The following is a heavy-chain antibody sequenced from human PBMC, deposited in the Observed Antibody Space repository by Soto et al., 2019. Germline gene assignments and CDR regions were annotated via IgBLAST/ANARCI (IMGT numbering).Heavy chain of an antibody. V-gene: IGHV3-9*01. CDR2: ITWNSGKI. D-gene: IGHD2-15*01. CDR1: GFTFDDYA. Sequence: PGGSLRLSCTASGFTFDDYAMHWVRQGPGRGLEWVSGITWNSGKIAYADSVKGRFTIARDVDNNSLYLQMNSLRPEDTALYYCVKDSYADFHRVLSTAEYFFDYWGHGTLVTVSS. CDR3: VKDSYADFHRVLSTAEYFFDY. J-gene: IGHJ4*01.